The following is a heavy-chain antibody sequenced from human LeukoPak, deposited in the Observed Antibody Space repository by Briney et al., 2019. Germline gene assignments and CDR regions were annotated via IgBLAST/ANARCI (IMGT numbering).Heavy chain of an antibody. CDR1: GFTFSSYS. Sequence: GGSLRLSCAASGFTFSSYSMNWVRQAPGKGLEWVSSISSSSSTIYYSDSVKGRFTISRGNAKNSLYLQMNNLRAEDTAVYYCARYSNYQTYFFDYWGQGTLVTVSS. CDR2: ISSSSSTI. D-gene: IGHD4-11*01. J-gene: IGHJ4*02. V-gene: IGHV3-48*01. CDR3: ARYSNYQTYFFDY.